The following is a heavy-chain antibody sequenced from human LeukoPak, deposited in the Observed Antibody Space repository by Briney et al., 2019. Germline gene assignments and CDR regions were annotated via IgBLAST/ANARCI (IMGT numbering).Heavy chain of an antibody. CDR1: GFTFSSYA. CDR2: ISRSADNT. Sequence: GGSLRPSCAASGFTFSSYAMNWVRQAPGKGLEWVSGISRSADNTCYTDSVKGRFTISRDNSKNTLYLQMSSLRAEDTAVYYCAKDLGNSFGYENVFDYWGQGTLVTVSS. D-gene: IGHD5-18*01. V-gene: IGHV3-23*01. J-gene: IGHJ4*02. CDR3: AKDLGNSFGYENVFDY.